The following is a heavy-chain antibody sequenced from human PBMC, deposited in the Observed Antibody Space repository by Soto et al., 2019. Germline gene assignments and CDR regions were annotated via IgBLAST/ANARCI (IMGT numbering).Heavy chain of an antibody. CDR1: GGTFSSYA. CDR2: IIPIFGTA. V-gene: IGHV1-69*01. J-gene: IGHJ4*02. Sequence: QVQLVQSGAEVKKPGSSVKVSCKASGGTFSSYAISWVRQAPGQGLEWMGGIIPIFGTANYAQKFQGRVTITADETTSTAYMELSSVRSEDTAVYYCARTLVSYDMLTGYYGSYYFDYWGQGTLVTVSS. CDR3: ARTLVSYDMLTGYYGSYYFDY. D-gene: IGHD3-9*01.